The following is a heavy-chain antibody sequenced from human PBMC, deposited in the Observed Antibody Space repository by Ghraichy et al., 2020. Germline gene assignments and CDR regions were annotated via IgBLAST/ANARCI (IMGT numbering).Heavy chain of an antibody. D-gene: IGHD2-15*01. CDR1: GGTFSSYA. V-gene: IGHV1-69*13. CDR3: ASSQCSGGSCYSGVYYYYGMDV. J-gene: IGHJ6*02. CDR2: IIPIFGTA. Sequence: SVKVSCKASGGTFSSYAISWVRQAPGQGLEWMGGIIPIFGTANYAQKFQGRVTITADESTSTAYMELSSLRSEDTAVYYCASSQCSGGSCYSGVYYYYGMDVWGQGTTVTVSS.